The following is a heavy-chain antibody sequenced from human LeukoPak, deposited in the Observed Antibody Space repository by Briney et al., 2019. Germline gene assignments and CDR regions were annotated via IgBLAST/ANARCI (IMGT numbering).Heavy chain of an antibody. D-gene: IGHD2-2*01. V-gene: IGHV3-30*14. Sequence: GRSLRLSCAASGFTFSSYAMHWVRQAPGKGLEWVAVISYDGSNKYYADSVKGRFTISRDNSKNTLYLQMNSLRAEDTAVYYCARGGIPAAMRYNWFDPWGQGTLVTVSS. CDR3: ARGGIPAAMRYNWFDP. CDR2: ISYDGSNK. CDR1: GFTFSSYA. J-gene: IGHJ5*02.